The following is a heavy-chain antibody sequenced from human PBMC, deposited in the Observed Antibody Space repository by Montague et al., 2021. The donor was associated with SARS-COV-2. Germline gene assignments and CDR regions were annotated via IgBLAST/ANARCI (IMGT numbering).Heavy chain of an antibody. CDR1: GGSISSSSYY. V-gene: IGHV4-39*01. Sequence: SETLSLTCTVSGGSISSSSYYWGWIRQPPGKGLEWIGSIYYSGSTYYNPSLKSRVTISVDTSKNQFSLKLSSVTAADTAVYYCASLTYYYDSSGSDAFGIWGQGTMVTVSS. J-gene: IGHJ3*02. CDR2: IYYSGST. D-gene: IGHD3-22*01. CDR3: ASLTYYYDSSGSDAFGI.